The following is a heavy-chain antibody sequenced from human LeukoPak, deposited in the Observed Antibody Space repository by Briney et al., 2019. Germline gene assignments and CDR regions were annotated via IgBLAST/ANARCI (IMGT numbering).Heavy chain of an antibody. CDR3: VKDLVAASENVRGWYPMDY. V-gene: IGHV3-43*01. Sequence: GSLRLSCAASGFTFAEYTMHWVRQAPGKGLEWVSLISWNGARIHYGDSVKGRFTISRDKSKNSLYLQMNSLRTEDTALYYCVKDLVAASENVRGWYPMDYWGQGTLVTVSS. J-gene: IGHJ4*02. D-gene: IGHD6-19*01. CDR1: GFTFAEYT. CDR2: ISWNGARI.